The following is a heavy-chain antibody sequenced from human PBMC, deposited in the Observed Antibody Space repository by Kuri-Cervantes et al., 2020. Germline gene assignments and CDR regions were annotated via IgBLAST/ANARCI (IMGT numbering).Heavy chain of an antibody. CDR2: MNPNSGNT. CDR3: ARSRSGWYYFDY. CDR1: GYTFTSYD. D-gene: IGHD6-19*01. J-gene: IGHJ4*02. V-gene: IGHV1-8*01. Sequence: ASVKVSCKASGYTFTSYDINWVRQATGQGLEWMGWMNPNSGNTGYAQKLQGRVTMTTDTSTSTAYMEPRSLRSDDTAVYYCARSRSGWYYFDYWGQGTLVTVSS.